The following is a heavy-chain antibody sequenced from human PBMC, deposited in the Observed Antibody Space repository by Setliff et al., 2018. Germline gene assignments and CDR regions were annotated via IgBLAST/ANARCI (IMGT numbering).Heavy chain of an antibody. CDR1: GASLNSGTYY. CDR3: ARTGTYRYFDY. V-gene: IGHV4-39*01. D-gene: IGHD1-1*01. Sequence: SETLSLTCTVSGASLNSGTYYWGWIRQPPGKGLEWIGRIYYRGDTYYNASLKGRLTISVDTAQNQFSLRLTSVTVADTAVYYCARTGTYRYFDYWGQGALVTVSS. J-gene: IGHJ4*02. CDR2: IYYRGDT.